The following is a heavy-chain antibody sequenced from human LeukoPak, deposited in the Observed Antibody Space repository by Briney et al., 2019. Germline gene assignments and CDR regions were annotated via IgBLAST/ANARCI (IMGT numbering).Heavy chain of an antibody. CDR2: ISHSGST. CDR1: GGSFSGYY. D-gene: IGHD2-15*01. V-gene: IGHV4-34*01. CDR3: ARNLCSGGSCYGWFDP. J-gene: IGHJ5*02. Sequence: SETLSLTCAVYGGSFSGYYWSWIRQPPGKGLEWIGEISHSGSTNYNPSLKSRVTISVDTSKNQFSLKLSSVTAADTAVYYCARNLCSGGSCYGWFDPWGQGTLVTVSS.